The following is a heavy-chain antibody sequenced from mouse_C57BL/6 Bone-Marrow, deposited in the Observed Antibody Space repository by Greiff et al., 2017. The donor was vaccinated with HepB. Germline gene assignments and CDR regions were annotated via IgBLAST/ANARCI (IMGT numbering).Heavy chain of an antibody. D-gene: IGHD1-1*01. V-gene: IGHV7-3*01. CDR1: GFTFTDYY. J-gene: IGHJ1*03. Sequence: EVQLVESGGGLVQPGGSLSLSCAASGFTFTDYYMSWVRQPPGKALEWLGFIRNKANGYTTEYSASVKGRFTISRDNSQSILYLQMNALRAADRATYYCSRKDYYGSSSWYFDVWGTGTTVTVSS. CDR2: IRNKANGYTT. CDR3: SRKDYYGSSSWYFDV.